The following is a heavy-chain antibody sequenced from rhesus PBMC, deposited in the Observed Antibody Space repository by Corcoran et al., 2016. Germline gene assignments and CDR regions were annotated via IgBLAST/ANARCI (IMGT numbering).Heavy chain of an antibody. CDR2: IYGSGSST. V-gene: IGHV4-93*02. CDR1: GGSISSSNW. J-gene: IGHJ4*01. D-gene: IGHD3-16*01. Sequence: QVQLQESGPAVVKPSETLSLTCAVSGGSISSSNWWSWIRQSPGKGLGWIGYIYGSGSSTNYNPSLKRRVTLSVDTSKNQRSLKLSSVTTADTAVYYCASSYYSGSYYFYWGQGVLVTVSS. CDR3: ASSYYSGSYYFY.